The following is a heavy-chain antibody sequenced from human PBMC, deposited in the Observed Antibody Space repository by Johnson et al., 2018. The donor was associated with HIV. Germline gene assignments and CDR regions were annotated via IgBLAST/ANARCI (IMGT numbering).Heavy chain of an antibody. CDR1: GFTFDDYG. V-gene: IGHV3-NL1*01. D-gene: IGHD1-26*01. Sequence: QVQLVESGGGVVQPGGSLRLSCAASGFTFDDYGMSWVRQAPGKGLEWVSVIYSGGSTYYADSVKGRFTISRDNSKNTLYLQMKSLRAEDTAVYYCAKESKWESRTPHDFDIWGQGTMVTVSS. J-gene: IGHJ3*02. CDR3: AKESKWESRTPHDFDI. CDR2: IYSGGST.